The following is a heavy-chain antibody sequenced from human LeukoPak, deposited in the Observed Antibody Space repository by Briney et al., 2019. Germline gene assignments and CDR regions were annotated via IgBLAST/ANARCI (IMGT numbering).Heavy chain of an antibody. D-gene: IGHD1-26*01. CDR2: IYPGDSDT. Sequence: GESLKISCKGSGYSFTSYWIGWVRQMPGKGLEWIGTIYPGDSDTIYSPSFQGQVTISADKSISTAYLQWSSLKASDTAMYYCARHVDSGTYYFQYWGQGTLVTVSP. CDR1: GYSFTSYW. V-gene: IGHV5-51*01. J-gene: IGHJ4*02. CDR3: ARHVDSGTYYFQY.